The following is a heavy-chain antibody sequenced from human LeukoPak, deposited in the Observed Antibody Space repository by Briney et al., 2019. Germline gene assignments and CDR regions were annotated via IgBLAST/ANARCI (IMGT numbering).Heavy chain of an antibody. D-gene: IGHD4-17*01. Sequence: PGGSLRLSCAASGFTFSSYNMNWVRQAPGKGLEWVSSITSSSNYIYYADSVKGRFTISRDNAKNSLYLQMNSLRAEDTTVYYCARAPTEDGDGSSPGYWGQGTLVTVSS. CDR1: GFTFSSYN. CDR2: ITSSSNYI. J-gene: IGHJ4*02. V-gene: IGHV3-21*03. CDR3: ARAPTEDGDGSSPGY.